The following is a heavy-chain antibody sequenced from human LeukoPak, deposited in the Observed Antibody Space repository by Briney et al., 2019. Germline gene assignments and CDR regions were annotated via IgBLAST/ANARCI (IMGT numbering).Heavy chain of an antibody. CDR2: INPSGGST. J-gene: IGHJ4*02. CDR3: AMSRRWSSGWYYFDY. D-gene: IGHD6-19*01. V-gene: IGHV1-46*01. Sequence: ASVKVSCKASGYTFTSYYMHWVRQAPGQGLEWMGIINPSGGSTSYAQKFQGRVTMTRYMSTSTVYMELSSLRSEDTAVYYCAMSRRWSSGWYYFDYWGQGTLVTVSS. CDR1: GYTFTSYY.